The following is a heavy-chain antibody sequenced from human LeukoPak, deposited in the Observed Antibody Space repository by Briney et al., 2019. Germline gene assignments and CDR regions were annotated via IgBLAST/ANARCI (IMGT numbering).Heavy chain of an antibody. J-gene: IGHJ3*02. CDR3: ARDEYNWNVDAFDI. CDR2: ISSSSIYI. CDR1: GFTFSRNS. Sequence: GGSLRLSCAASGFTFSRNSMNWVRQAPGKGLEWVSSISSSSIYIYYADSVKGRFTISRDNAKNSLYLQMNSLRAEDTALYYCARDEYNWNVDAFDIWGQGTMVTVSS. V-gene: IGHV3-21*01. D-gene: IGHD1-20*01.